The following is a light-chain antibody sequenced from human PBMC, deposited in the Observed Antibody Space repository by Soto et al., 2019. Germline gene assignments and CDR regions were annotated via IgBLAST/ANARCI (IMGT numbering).Light chain of an antibody. CDR2: AAS. J-gene: IGKJ4*01. V-gene: IGKV1-12*01. CDR3: QQANSYPLT. Sequence: DIQMTQSPSSVSASVGDRVTITCRASQGINNWLAWYQQKPGKAPKLLIYAASSLQSGVPSRFSGSASGTDFTLTSSSLHPEDFATYYCQQANSYPLTFGGGTKVEI. CDR1: QGINNW.